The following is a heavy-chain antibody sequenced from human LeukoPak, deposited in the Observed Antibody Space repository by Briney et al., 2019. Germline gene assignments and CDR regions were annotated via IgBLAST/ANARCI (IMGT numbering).Heavy chain of an antibody. J-gene: IGHJ6*02. CDR1: GFTFSSYA. D-gene: IGHD3-9*01. Sequence: GGSLSLSCAASGFTFSSYAMSWVRQAPGKGLEWVSAIRGSGGSTYYADSVKGRFTISRDNSKNTLYLQMNSLRAEDTAVYYCAKGNYDILTGPTGYGMDVWGQGTTVTVSS. V-gene: IGHV3-23*01. CDR3: AKGNYDILTGPTGYGMDV. CDR2: IRGSGGST.